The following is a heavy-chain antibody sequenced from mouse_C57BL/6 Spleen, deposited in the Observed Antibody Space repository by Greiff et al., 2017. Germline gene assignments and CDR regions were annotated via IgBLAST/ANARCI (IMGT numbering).Heavy chain of an antibody. CDR1: GYTFTGYW. D-gene: IGHD2-2*01. CDR2: ILPGSGST. V-gene: IGHV1-9*01. CDR3: ARGVGLPPIDY. J-gene: IGHJ4*01. Sequence: VQLQQSGAELMKPGASVKLSCKATGYTFTGYWIKWVKQRPVHGLEWIGEILPGSGSTTYNEKFKGKATFTDDKSSITAYMQLTRLTTEDSAIYYCARGVGLPPIDYWGQGTSLTVSS.